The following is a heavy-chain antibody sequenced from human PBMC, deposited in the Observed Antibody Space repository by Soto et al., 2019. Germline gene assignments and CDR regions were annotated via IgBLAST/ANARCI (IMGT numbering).Heavy chain of an antibody. Sequence: EVQLLESGGDLIQPGGSLRLSCAASGFTFNIYAMAWVRQAPGKGLEWVSAISRYGDFTYYADSVEGRFTIARDNSKNTLYLQMNSLRAEDTALYYCAKDRYLDNDSRGYLFNNWGQGTLVTVSS. J-gene: IGHJ4*02. V-gene: IGHV3-23*01. CDR3: AKDRYLDNDSRGYLFNN. D-gene: IGHD3-22*01. CDR1: GFTFNIYA. CDR2: ISRYGDFT.